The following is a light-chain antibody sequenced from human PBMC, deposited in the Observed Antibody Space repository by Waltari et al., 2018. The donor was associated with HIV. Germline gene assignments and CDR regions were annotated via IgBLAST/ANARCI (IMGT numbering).Light chain of an antibody. CDR3: TSYTSRNTRV. CDR2: EVT. J-gene: IGLJ1*01. V-gene: IGLV2-14*01. Sequence: QSALTQPASVSGSPGQSVTISCTGTTSDVDGYQYVYWYQQHPGKSPTLMIYEVTTRPSGVSFRFAGSKSGNTASLTISGLQAEDEADYFCTSYTSRNTRVFGTGTKVTVL. CDR1: TSDVDGYQY.